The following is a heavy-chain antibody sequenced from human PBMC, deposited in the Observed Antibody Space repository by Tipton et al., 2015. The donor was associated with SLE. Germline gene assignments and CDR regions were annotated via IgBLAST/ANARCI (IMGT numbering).Heavy chain of an antibody. CDR1: GFTFSSYA. CDR2: ISGSGGST. V-gene: IGHV3-23*01. Sequence: SLRLSCAASGFTFSSYAMSWVRQAPGKGLKWVSAISGSGGSTYYADSVKGRFTISRDNSKNTLYLQMNSLRAEDTAVYYCAKAGSSFYWFDPWGQGTLVTVSA. D-gene: IGHD6-6*01. J-gene: IGHJ5*02. CDR3: AKAGSSFYWFDP.